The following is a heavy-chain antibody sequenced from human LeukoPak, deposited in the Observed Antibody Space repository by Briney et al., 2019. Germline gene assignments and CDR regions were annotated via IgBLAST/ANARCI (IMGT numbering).Heavy chain of an antibody. D-gene: IGHD2-8*02. CDR1: GGSVSSGGYY. CDR3: TTTGYYYYVDV. Sequence: SQTLSRTCTVSGGSVSSGGYYWSWIRHHPGKGLEWIGYIYYSGNTYYNPSLESRLTISLDTSTNQFSLKLGSVTAADTAVYYCTTTGYYYYVDVWGKGTTVTVSS. CDR2: IYYSGNT. J-gene: IGHJ6*03. V-gene: IGHV4-31*03.